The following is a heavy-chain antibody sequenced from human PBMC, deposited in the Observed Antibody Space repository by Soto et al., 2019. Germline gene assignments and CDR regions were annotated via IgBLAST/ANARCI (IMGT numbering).Heavy chain of an antibody. CDR2: INPNSGGT. J-gene: IGHJ6*02. V-gene: IGHV1-2*04. Sequence: ASVKVSCKASGYTFTGYYMHGVRQAPGQGLEWMGWINPNSGGTNYAQKFQGWVTMTRDTSISTAYMELSRLRSDDTAVYYCARDSYCSGGSCSAGPTYYYYGMDVWGQGTTVTVSS. D-gene: IGHD2-15*01. CDR3: ARDSYCSGGSCSAGPTYYYYGMDV. CDR1: GYTFTGYY.